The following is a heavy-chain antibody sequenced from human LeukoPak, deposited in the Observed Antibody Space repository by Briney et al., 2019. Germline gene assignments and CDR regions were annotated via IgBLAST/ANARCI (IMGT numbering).Heavy chain of an antibody. D-gene: IGHD2-15*01. Sequence: PSETLSLTCAVYGGSFSGYYWSWIRQPPGKGLEWIGEINHSGSTNYNPFLKSRVTISVDTSKNQFSLKLSSVTAADTAVYYCARGFAGIVVVVAATQGWFDPWGQGTLVTVSS. CDR2: INHSGST. CDR1: GGSFSGYY. CDR3: ARGFAGIVVVVAATQGWFDP. V-gene: IGHV4-34*01. J-gene: IGHJ5*02.